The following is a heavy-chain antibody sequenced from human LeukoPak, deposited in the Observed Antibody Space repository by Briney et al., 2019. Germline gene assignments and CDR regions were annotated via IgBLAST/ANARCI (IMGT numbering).Heavy chain of an antibody. J-gene: IGHJ4*02. D-gene: IGHD4-17*01. V-gene: IGHV4-39*07. CDR2: IYYSGST. Sequence: PSETLSLTCTVSGGSISSSSYYWGWIRQPPRKGLEWIGSIYYSGSTYCNPSLKSRVTISVDTSKNQFSLKLSSVTAADTAVYYCARYGVFGTVTKFYFDYWGQGTLVTVSS. CDR1: GGSISSSSYY. CDR3: ARYGVFGTVTKFYFDY.